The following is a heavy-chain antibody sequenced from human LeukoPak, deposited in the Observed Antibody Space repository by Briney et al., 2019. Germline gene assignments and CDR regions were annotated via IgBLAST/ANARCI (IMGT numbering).Heavy chain of an antibody. V-gene: IGHV1-18*01. CDR2: ISAYNGNT. D-gene: IGHD2-2*01. Sequence: ASVKVSCKASGYTFTSYGISWVRQAPGQGLEWMGWISAYNGNTNYAQKLQGRVTMTTDTSTSTAYMELRSLRPDDTAVYYCARDRADIVVVPAARDYYYYGMDVWGQGTTVTVSS. J-gene: IGHJ6*02. CDR1: GYTFTSYG. CDR3: ARDRADIVVVPAARDYYYYGMDV.